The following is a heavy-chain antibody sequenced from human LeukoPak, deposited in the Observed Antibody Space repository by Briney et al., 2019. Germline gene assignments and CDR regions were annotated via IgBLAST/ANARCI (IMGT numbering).Heavy chain of an antibody. Sequence: PGGSLRLSCAASGFTFSSYWMSWVRQAPGKGLEWVANIKQDGSEKYYVDSVKGRFTISRDNAKNSLYLQMNSLRAEDTAVYHCARDTYYDGDGMDVWGQGTTVTVSS. CDR1: GFTFSSYW. CDR3: ARDTYYDGDGMDV. V-gene: IGHV3-7*01. J-gene: IGHJ6*02. D-gene: IGHD3-22*01. CDR2: IKQDGSEK.